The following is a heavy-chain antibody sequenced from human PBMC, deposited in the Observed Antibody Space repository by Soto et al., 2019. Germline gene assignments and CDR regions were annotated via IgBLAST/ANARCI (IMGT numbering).Heavy chain of an antibody. CDR1: GGSISSGDYY. J-gene: IGHJ5*02. V-gene: IGHV4-30-4*01. D-gene: IGHD3-22*01. Sequence: SETLSLTCTVSGGSISSGDYYWSWIRQPPGKGLEWIGYIYYSGSTYYNPSLKSRVTISVDTSKNQFSLKLSSVTAADTAVYYCARRITMIANNWFGPWGQGTLVTVSS. CDR3: ARRITMIANNWFGP. CDR2: IYYSGST.